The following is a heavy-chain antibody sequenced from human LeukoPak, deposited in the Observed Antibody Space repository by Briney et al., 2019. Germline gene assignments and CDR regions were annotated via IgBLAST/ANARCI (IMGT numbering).Heavy chain of an antibody. J-gene: IGHJ4*02. CDR3: ARPSSGWYVLDY. Sequence: GEPLLISCKGSGSSFTSYWISGVRQLPGKGLEWMGRIDPSDSYTNYSPSFQGHITISADKSISTAYLQWSSLKASDTAMYYCARPSSGWYVLDYWGQGALVTVPS. CDR1: GSSFTSYW. V-gene: IGHV5-10-1*01. CDR2: IDPSDSYT. D-gene: IGHD6-19*01.